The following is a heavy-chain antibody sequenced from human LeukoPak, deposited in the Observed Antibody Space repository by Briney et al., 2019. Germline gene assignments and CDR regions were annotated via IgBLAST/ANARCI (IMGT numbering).Heavy chain of an antibody. CDR3: ARPRFDSSDTFDI. CDR2: IWYDVINK. D-gene: IGHD3-9*01. J-gene: IGHJ3*02. V-gene: IGHV3-33*01. Sequence: GESLRISCVASGFTFSSYGMHWVRQAPGKGLEWVAVIWYDVINKYYADSVKGRFTISRDNTNNTLYLQMNSLRVEDTAVYYCARPRFDSSDTFDIWGQGTMVTVSS. CDR1: GFTFSSYG.